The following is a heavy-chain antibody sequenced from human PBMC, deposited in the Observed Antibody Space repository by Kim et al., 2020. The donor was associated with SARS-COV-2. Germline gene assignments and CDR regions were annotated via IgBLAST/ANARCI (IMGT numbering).Heavy chain of an antibody. D-gene: IGHD5-12*01. V-gene: IGHV3-7*03. CDR2: IKQDGSEK. J-gene: IGHJ6*02. Sequence: GGSLRLSCAASGFTFSSYWMSWVRQAPGKGLEWVATIKQDGSEKDYVDSVKGRFTISRDNVQNSLFLQMSSLRAEDTAVYYGARAGPRYEGVYYYYNGVDVWGQGTTVTVSS. CDR3: ARAGPRYEGVYYYYNGVDV. CDR1: GFTFSSYW.